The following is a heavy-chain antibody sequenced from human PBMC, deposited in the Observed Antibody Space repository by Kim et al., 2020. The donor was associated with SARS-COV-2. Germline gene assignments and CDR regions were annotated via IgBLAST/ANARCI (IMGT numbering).Heavy chain of an antibody. V-gene: IGHV4-4*02. J-gene: IGHJ4*02. D-gene: IGHD3-3*01. CDR3: ARAIGFGVAAFDV. Sequence: NNNPSLKSRVSISVDKSKNQFSLNLTAVTAADTAVYYCARAIGFGVAAFDVWGQGTLVIVSS.